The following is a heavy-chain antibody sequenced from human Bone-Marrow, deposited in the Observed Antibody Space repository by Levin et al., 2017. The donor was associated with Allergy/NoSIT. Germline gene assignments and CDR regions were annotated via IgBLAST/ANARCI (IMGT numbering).Heavy chain of an antibody. Sequence: GGSLRLSCAASGFTFDDYAMHWVRQAPGKGLEWVSGISWNSGSIGYADSVKGRFTISRDNAKNSLYLQMNSLRAEDTALYYCAKDISFTGDSGRGDAFDIWGQGTMVTVSS. CDR1: GFTFDDYA. CDR3: AKDISFTGDSGRGDAFDI. J-gene: IGHJ3*02. V-gene: IGHV3-9*01. CDR2: ISWNSGSI. D-gene: IGHD2-8*02.